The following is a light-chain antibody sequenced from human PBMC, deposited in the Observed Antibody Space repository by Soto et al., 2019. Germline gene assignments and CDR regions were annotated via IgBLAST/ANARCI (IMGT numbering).Light chain of an antibody. CDR3: QQRNVRPPVT. CDR1: QSVSSN. Sequence: EIMLTQSPGTLSLSPGEIATLSCRGSQSVSSNCLIWYQQKPGQAPRHLIYGAFNRATGIPARFSGSGSGTDFTLTISSLEPEDSAVYYCQQRNVRPPVTFGQGTKVDIK. CDR2: GAF. V-gene: IGKV3-11*01. J-gene: IGKJ1*01.